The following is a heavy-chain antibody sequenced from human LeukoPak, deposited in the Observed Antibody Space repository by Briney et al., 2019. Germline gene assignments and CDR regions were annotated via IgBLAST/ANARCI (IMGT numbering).Heavy chain of an antibody. D-gene: IGHD6-13*01. CDR1: GGSISSGGYY. CDR3: ASGEVAAAGLDY. Sequence: PSETLCLSCTVSGGSISSGGYYWSWIRQHPGKGLEWIGYIYYSGRTYYNPSLKSRVTISVDTSKNQFSLKLSSVTAADTAVYYCASGEVAAAGLDYWGQGTLVTVSS. J-gene: IGHJ4*02. V-gene: IGHV4-31*03. CDR2: IYYSGRT.